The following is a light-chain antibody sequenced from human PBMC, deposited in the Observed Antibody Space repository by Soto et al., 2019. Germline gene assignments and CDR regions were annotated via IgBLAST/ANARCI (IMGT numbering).Light chain of an antibody. CDR1: ASNIGNNY. V-gene: IGLV1-51*02. Sequence: QSVLTQPPSVSAAPGQKVTISCSGSASNIGNNYVSWYQQLPGTAPKLLIYENYERPSGIPDRFSGSKSGTSATLGITGLQTGDEADYYCGAWDNSLTGGVFGGGPKLTVL. CDR2: ENY. CDR3: GAWDNSLTGGV. J-gene: IGLJ2*01.